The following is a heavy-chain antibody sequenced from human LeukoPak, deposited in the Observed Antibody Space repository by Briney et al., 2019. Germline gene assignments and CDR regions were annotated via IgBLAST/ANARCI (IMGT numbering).Heavy chain of an antibody. CDR2: INHSGST. D-gene: IGHD3-22*01. CDR1: GGSFSGYY. V-gene: IGHV4-34*01. J-gene: IGHJ6*03. CDR3: ARVADSGGYYYGSIYYYYYMDV. Sequence: SETLSLTCAVYGGSFSGYYWSWIRQPPGKGLEWIGEINHSGSTNYNPSLKSRVTISVDTSKNQFSLKLSSVTAADTAVCYCARVADSGGYYYGSIYYYYYMDVWGKGTTVTVSS.